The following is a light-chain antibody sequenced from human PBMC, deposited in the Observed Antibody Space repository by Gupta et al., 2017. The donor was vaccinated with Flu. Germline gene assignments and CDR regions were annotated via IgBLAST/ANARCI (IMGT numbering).Light chain of an antibody. V-gene: IGKV2-30*01. CDR2: RVS. J-gene: IGKJ1*01. CDR3: RQGAHWPPWT. CDR1: QSLVSSDGNTY. Sequence: DVVMTQSPLSLPVILGQPASISCRSSQSLVSSDGNTYLSWFQQRPGQSPRRLIHRVSNRDSGVPDRFSGSGYGTDFTLKISSGEAEDVGVYFCRQGAHWPPWTFGQGTKVEIK.